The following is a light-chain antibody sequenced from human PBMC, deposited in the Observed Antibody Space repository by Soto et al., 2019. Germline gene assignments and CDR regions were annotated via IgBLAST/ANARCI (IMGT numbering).Light chain of an antibody. V-gene: IGLV2-14*01. CDR3: TSYTTSDTLV. CDR1: SSDIGAYGY. J-gene: IGLJ1*01. CDR2: EVF. Sequence: QSVLTQTASVSGSPGQSITISCTGTSSDIGAYGYVSWYQQHPGKAPNLLIYEVFYRPSGISNRFSGSQSGNTASLTISGLQAEDEADYYCTSYTTSDTLVFGTGTQAHRP.